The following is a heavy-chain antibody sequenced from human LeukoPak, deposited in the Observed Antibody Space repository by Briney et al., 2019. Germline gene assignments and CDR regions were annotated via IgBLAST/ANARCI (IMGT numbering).Heavy chain of an antibody. CDR3: ARSKNRRNEYFQH. D-gene: IGHD2/OR15-2a*01. CDR2: ISSSGSTI. CDR1: GFTISDYY. V-gene: IGHV3-11*04. Sequence: GGSLRLSCAASGFTISDYYMSWIRQAPGKGLEWVSYISSSGSTIYYADSVKGRFTISRDNAKNSLYLQMNSLRAEDTAVYYCARSKNRRNEYFQHWGQGTLVTVSS. J-gene: IGHJ1*01.